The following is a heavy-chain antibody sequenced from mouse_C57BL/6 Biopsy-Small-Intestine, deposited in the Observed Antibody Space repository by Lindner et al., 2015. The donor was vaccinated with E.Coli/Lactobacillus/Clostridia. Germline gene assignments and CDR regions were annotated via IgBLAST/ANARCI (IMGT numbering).Heavy chain of an antibody. Sequence: VQLQESGAELVKPGASVKISCKASGYAFSSYWMNWVKQRPGKGLEWIGRIYPGDDDTNYSGKFKGTATLTADKPSSTAYMQLSSLTSEDSAVYFCAREDYGNSWFAYWGQGTLVTVSA. V-gene: IGHV1-80*01. D-gene: IGHD2-1*01. J-gene: IGHJ3*01. CDR3: AREDYGNSWFAY. CDR2: IYPGDDDT. CDR1: GYAFSSYW.